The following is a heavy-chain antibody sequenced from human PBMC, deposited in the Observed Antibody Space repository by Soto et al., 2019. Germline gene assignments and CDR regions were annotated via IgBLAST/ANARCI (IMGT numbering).Heavy chain of an antibody. J-gene: IGHJ6*02. Sequence: QVQLVQSGAEVKKPGSSVNVSCKASGGTFSSYAISWVRQAPGQGLEWVGGIIPIFGTAYYAPKFQGSVTMTADESRIAAYMELRSLGSGDTAVYYCARVGCRGGSCYSAVIDYYHGMDVWGQGTTVTVSS. CDR2: IIPIFGTA. CDR1: GGTFSSYA. D-gene: IGHD2-15*01. V-gene: IGHV1-69*01. CDR3: ARVGCRGGSCYSAVIDYYHGMDV.